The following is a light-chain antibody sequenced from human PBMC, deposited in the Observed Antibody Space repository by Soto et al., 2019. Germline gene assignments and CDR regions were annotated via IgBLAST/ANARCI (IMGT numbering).Light chain of an antibody. CDR1: SSAVGGYNY. J-gene: IGLJ2*01. CDR2: EVS. CDR3: SSYAGSNNLV. Sequence: QSVLTQPPSASGSPGQSVTISCTGTSSAVGGYNYVSWYQQHPGKAPKFMIYEVSKRPSGVPDRFSGSKTGNTASLTVSGLQAEDEADYYCSSYAGSNNLVFGGGTKVTVL. V-gene: IGLV2-8*01.